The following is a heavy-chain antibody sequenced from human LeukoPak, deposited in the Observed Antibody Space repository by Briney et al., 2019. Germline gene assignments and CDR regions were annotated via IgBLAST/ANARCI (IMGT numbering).Heavy chain of an antibody. D-gene: IGHD3-22*01. J-gene: IGHJ3*02. V-gene: IGHV3-23*01. CDR1: GFTFNSYA. CDR3: ARVRDYYDSSGHPDDAFDI. Sequence: GGSLRLSCAASGFTFNSYAMSWVRQAPGKGLEWVSAISGSAGSTYYADSVKGRFTISRDNSKNTLYLQMNSLRAEDTAVYYCARVRDYYDSSGHPDDAFDIWGQGTMVTVSS. CDR2: ISGSAGST.